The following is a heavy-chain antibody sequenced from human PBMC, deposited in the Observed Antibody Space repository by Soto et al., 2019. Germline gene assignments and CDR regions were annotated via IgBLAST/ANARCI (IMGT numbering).Heavy chain of an antibody. CDR1: GFTFSSYD. CDR3: ARVVVGAPDV. CDR2: IGTAGDT. D-gene: IGHD1-26*01. Sequence: EVQLVESGGGLVQPGGSLRLSCAASGFTFSSYDMHWVRQATGKGLEWVSAIGTAGDTYYPGSVKGRFAISRENAKNSLVLQMNSPRAGDTAVYYCARVVVGAPDVWAQGTTVTVSS. V-gene: IGHV3-13*01. J-gene: IGHJ6*02.